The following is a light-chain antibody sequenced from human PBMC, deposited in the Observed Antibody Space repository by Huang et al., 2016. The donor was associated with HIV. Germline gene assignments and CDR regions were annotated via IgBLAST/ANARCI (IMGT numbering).Light chain of an antibody. CDR3: QQYGSSPWT. CDR2: GEP. J-gene: IGKJ1*01. Sequence: IVLTQSPGTLSLSPGERATLSCRASQSVSISYLAWYQQKPGHDPRLLIYGEPSRANGNPDRLSGSGAGTDFTLTISRLEPEEFAVYYCQQYGSSPWTFGQGTKVEIK. V-gene: IGKV3-20*01. CDR1: QSVSISY.